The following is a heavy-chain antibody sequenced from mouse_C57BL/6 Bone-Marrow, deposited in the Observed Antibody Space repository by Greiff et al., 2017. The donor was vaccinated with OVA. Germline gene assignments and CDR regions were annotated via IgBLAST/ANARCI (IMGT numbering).Heavy chain of an antibody. CDR1: GYTFTNYW. CDR3: ARGDLIFYFDY. V-gene: IGHV1-63*01. Sequence: QVQLQQSGAELVRPGTSVKMSCKASGYTFTNYWIGWAQQRPGHGLEWIGDIYPGGGYTNYHEKFKGKATLTADNSSSTAYMQFSSLTSEDSAIYYCARGDLIFYFDYWGQGTTLTVSS. J-gene: IGHJ2*01. CDR2: IYPGGGYT.